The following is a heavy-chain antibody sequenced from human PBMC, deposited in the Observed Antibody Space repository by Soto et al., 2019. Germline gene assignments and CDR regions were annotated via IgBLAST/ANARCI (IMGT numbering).Heavy chain of an antibody. CDR3: ARGISEVQLESDPLYYFDN. V-gene: IGHV4-59*01. D-gene: IGHD1-1*01. Sequence: SETLSLTCAVSGGSISSYYWSWIRQPPGKGLEWIGYIYYSGSTNYNPSLKSRVTISVDTSKNQFSLKLSSVTAADTAVYYCARGISEVQLESDPLYYFDNWGQGTLVTVSS. CDR1: GGSISSYY. J-gene: IGHJ4*02. CDR2: IYYSGST.